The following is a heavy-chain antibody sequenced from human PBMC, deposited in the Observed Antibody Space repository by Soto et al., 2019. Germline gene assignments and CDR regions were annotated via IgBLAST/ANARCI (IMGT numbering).Heavy chain of an antibody. CDR3: ARGRGVGATIRY. Sequence: QVQLQESGPGLVKPSQTLSLTCTVSGGSISSGGYYWSWIRQHPGKGLEWTGYIYYSGSTYYNPSLRSRVTISVDTSKNQFSLKLSSVTAADTAVYFCARGRGVGATIRYWGQGTLVTVSS. CDR2: IYYSGST. D-gene: IGHD1-26*01. V-gene: IGHV4-31*03. J-gene: IGHJ4*02. CDR1: GGSISSGGYY.